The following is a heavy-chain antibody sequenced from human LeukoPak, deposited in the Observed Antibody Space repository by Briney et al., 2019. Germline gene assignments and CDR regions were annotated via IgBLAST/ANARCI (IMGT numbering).Heavy chain of an antibody. J-gene: IGHJ4*02. D-gene: IGHD5-12*01. CDR1: GFSFSTYS. V-gene: IGHV3-21*01. CDR3: ARVSDAFDYFFDS. CDR2: VSRSSRFI. Sequence: GGSLRLSCAASGFSFSTYSMNWVRQAPGKGLEWVSSVSRSSRFIFYADPVQGRFTISRDDAKDSLFLQMNSLRAEDTAVYYCARVSDAFDYFFDSWGQGTLVTVSS.